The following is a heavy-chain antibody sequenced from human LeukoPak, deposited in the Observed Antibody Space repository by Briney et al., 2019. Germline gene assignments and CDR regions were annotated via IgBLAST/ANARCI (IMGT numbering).Heavy chain of an antibody. CDR3: ASGRYYDFWSGYPYYYYYMDV. V-gene: IGHV4-59*01. CDR1: GGSISSYY. D-gene: IGHD3-3*01. J-gene: IGHJ6*03. CDR2: IYYSGST. Sequence: SETLSLTCTVSGGSISSYYWSWIRQPPGKGLEWIGYIYYSGSTNYNPSLKSRVTISVDTSKNQFSLKLSSVTAADTAVYYCASGRYYDFWSGYPYYYYYMDVWGKGTTVTASS.